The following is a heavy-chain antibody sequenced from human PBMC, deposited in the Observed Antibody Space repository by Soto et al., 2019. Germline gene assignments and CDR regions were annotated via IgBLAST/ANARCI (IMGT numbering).Heavy chain of an antibody. CDR3: AGDGIVVVPAVIGDGSDP. CDR1: GFTFSSYS. Sequence: PGGSLRLSCAASGFTFSSYSMNWVRQAPGKGLEWVSYISSSSSTIYYADSVKGRFTISRDNAKNSLYLQMNSLRDEDTAVYYCAGDGIVVVPAVIGDGSDPWGKGTRVTSPQ. J-gene: IGHJ5*02. CDR2: ISSSSSTI. D-gene: IGHD2-2*02. V-gene: IGHV3-48*02.